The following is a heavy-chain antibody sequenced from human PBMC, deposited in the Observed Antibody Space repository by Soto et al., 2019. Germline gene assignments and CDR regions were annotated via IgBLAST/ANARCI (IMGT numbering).Heavy chain of an antibody. CDR3: VRGQGVEVIESEKTCFDP. J-gene: IGHJ5*02. CDR1: GGSCSAYS. D-gene: IGHD2-2*01. Sequence: PSETLSLTCAVYGGSCSAYSWTWIRQPPGKGLEWIGEINHSGSTNYNPSLKSRVTLSVDTSKNQFSLNLRAVTAADTAVYYCVRGQGVEVIESEKTCFDPGGQGTPVTVSS. V-gene: IGHV4-34*01. CDR2: INHSGST.